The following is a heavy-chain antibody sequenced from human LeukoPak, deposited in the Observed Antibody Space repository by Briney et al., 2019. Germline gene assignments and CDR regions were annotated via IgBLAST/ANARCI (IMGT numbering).Heavy chain of an antibody. CDR1: GGSISSYY. D-gene: IGHD3-22*01. J-gene: IGHJ4*02. Sequence: PSETLSLTCTVSGGSISSYYWSWIRQSPGKGLEWTGYIYYSGSTNYNPSLKSRVTISLDTSKNQFSLKLSSVTAADTAVYYCARTDSSGYYHFDYWGQGTLVTVSS. V-gene: IGHV4-59*01. CDR2: IYYSGST. CDR3: ARTDSSGYYHFDY.